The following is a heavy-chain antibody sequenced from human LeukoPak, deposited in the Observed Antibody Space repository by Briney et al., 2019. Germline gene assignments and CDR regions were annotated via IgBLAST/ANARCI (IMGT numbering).Heavy chain of an antibody. D-gene: IGHD3-10*01. J-gene: IGHJ4*02. V-gene: IGHV3-15*01. Sequence: GGSLTLSCGPSGLTFSSARMSWVRQATGKRLEGVSRIKSKSDGGTTDYREPVKGRFNIYRDDSKNTLYLQMNSLKSEDTAVYYCTTDLGLTMIRGVIVYWGQGTLVTVSS. CDR2: IKSKSDGGTT. CDR3: TTDLGLTMIRGVIVY. CDR1: GLTFSSAR.